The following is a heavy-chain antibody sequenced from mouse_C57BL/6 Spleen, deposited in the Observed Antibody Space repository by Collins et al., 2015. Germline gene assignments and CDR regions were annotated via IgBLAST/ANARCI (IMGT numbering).Heavy chain of an antibody. CDR1: GYTFTGYW. Sequence: QVQLQQSGAELMKPGASVKLSCKATGYTFTGYWIEWVKQRPGHGLEWIGEILPGSGSTNYNEKFKGKATFTADTSSNTAYMQLSSLTTEDSAIYYCARLDDYDVRFAYWGQGTLVTVSA. D-gene: IGHD2-4*01. J-gene: IGHJ3*01. CDR3: ARLDDYDVRFAY. CDR2: ILPGSGST. V-gene: IGHV1-9*01.